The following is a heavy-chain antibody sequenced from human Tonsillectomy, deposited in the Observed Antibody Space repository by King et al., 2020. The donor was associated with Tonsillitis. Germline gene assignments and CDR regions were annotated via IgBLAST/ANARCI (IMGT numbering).Heavy chain of an antibody. CDR1: GGSISSYY. CDR2: NYYSGST. CDR3: ARAHSSGRIFDC. D-gene: IGHD6-19*01. V-gene: IGHV4-59*12. J-gene: IGHJ4*02. Sequence: QLQESGPGLVKPSETLSLTCTVSGGSISSYYWSWIRQPPGKGLEWIGYNYYSGSTNYNTSLKRRVTISVDTSKNQFSLKLSAVTAADTAVYYRARAHSSGRIFDCWGQGTLVTVSS.